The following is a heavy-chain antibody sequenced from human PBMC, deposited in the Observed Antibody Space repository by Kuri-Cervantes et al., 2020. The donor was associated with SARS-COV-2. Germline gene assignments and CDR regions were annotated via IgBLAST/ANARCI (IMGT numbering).Heavy chain of an antibody. CDR3: ARGGTYYYDRSGFDWFDP. CDR1: GGSISSRNFY. Sequence: SETLFLTCSVSGGSISSRNFYWGWIRQPPGKGLEWIGNIYYSGSTYYNPSLNSRVTISIDTSKNQFALRLSTVTAADTAVYYCARGGTYYYDRSGFDWFDPWGQGTLVTVSS. CDR2: IYYSGST. J-gene: IGHJ5*02. V-gene: IGHV4-39*06. D-gene: IGHD3-22*01.